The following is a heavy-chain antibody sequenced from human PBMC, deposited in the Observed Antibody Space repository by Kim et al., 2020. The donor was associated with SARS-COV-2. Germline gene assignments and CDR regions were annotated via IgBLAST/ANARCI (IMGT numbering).Heavy chain of an antibody. J-gene: IGHJ3*02. CDR2: IYPGDSDT. Sequence: GESLKISCKGSGYSFTSYWIGWVRQMPGKGLEWMVIIYPGDSDTRYSPSFQGQVTISADKSISTAYLQWSSLKASDTAMYYCARPEWLRSWAFAIWGQGTMVPVSS. CDR3: ARPEWLRSWAFAI. CDR1: GYSFTSYW. D-gene: IGHD5-12*01. V-gene: IGHV5-51*01.